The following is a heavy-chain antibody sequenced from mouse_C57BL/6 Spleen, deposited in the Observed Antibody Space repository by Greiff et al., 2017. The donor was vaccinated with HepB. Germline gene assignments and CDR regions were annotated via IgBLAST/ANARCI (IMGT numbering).Heavy chain of an antibody. J-gene: IGHJ3*01. V-gene: IGHV1-69*01. CDR1: GYTFTSYW. D-gene: IGHD2-4*01. CDR2: IDPSDSYT. Sequence: QVQLQQPGAELVMPGASVKLSCKASGYTFTSYWMHWVKQRPGQGLEWIGEIDPSDSYTNYNQKFKGKSTLTVDKASSTAYMQPSSLTSEDSAVYYCARKGDYDGWCAYWGQGTLVTVSA. CDR3: ARKGDYDGWCAY.